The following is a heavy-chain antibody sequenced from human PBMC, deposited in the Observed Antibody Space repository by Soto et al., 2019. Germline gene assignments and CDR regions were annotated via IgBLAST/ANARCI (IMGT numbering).Heavy chain of an antibody. J-gene: IGHJ5*02. CDR2: ISAYNGNT. CDR3: ARGSLPYYDSSGYSP. V-gene: IGHV1-18*01. D-gene: IGHD3-22*01. Sequence: ASVKVSCKASGYTFTSYGISWVRQAPGQGLEWMGWISAYNGNTNYAQKLQGRVTMTTDTSTSTAYMELRSLRSDDTAVYYCARGSLPYYDSSGYSPWGQGTLVTVSS. CDR1: GYTFTSYG.